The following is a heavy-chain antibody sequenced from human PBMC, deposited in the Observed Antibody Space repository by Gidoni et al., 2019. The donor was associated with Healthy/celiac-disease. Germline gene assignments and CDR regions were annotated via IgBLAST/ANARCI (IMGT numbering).Heavy chain of an antibody. CDR1: GGTFSSYA. CDR2: IIPIFGTA. D-gene: IGHD4-17*01. Sequence: QVQLVQSGAEVKKPGSSVKVSCKASGGTFSSYAISWVRQAPGQGLEWMGGIIPIFGTANDAQKFQGRVTITADESTSTAYMELSSLRSEDTAVYYCARDGDYGGNSRSYYYYYMDVWGKGTTVTVSS. V-gene: IGHV1-69*01. J-gene: IGHJ6*03. CDR3: ARDGDYGGNSRSYYYYYMDV.